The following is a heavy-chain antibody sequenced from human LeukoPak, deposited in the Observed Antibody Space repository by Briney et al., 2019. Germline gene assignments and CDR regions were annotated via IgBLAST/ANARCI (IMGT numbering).Heavy chain of an antibody. V-gene: IGHV4-39*02. Sequence: SSETLSLTCTVSRVSLTISGFQCGWIRQPPGKGLEWIGSVYYSGSTFYNPSLTSRVTISVDTSKNHFSLKLSSVTAADTAVYYGAGLKPRAEMAALPASGCDYWGQGTLVTVSS. CDR3: AGLKPRAEMAALPASGCDY. CDR1: RVSLTISGFQ. CDR2: VYYSGST. D-gene: IGHD6-6*01. J-gene: IGHJ4*02.